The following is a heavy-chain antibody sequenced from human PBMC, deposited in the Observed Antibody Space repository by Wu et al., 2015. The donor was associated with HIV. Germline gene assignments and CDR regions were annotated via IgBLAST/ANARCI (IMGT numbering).Heavy chain of an antibody. D-gene: IGHD3-3*01. J-gene: IGHJ4*02. V-gene: IGHV1-2*02. Sequence: QVQLVQSGAELKKPGASVKVSCKASGYTFTGYYMHWVRQAPGQGLEWMGWINPNSGGTNYAQKFQGRVTMTRDTSISTAYMELSRLRSDDTAVYYCARDPGSFGVVTLYYFDYWGQGTLVTVSS. CDR1: GYTFTGYY. CDR2: INPNSGGT. CDR3: ARDPGSFGVVTLYYFDY.